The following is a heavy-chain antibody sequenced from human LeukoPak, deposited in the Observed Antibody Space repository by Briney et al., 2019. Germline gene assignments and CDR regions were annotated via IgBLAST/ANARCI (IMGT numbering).Heavy chain of an antibody. Sequence: GGSLRLSCAASGFTFSSYGMHWVRQAPGKGLEWVAFIRYDGRNKYYADSVKGRFTISRDNSKNTLYLQMNSLRAEDTAVYYCAKELLTGFGEFSLDYWGQGTLVTVSS. J-gene: IGHJ4*02. CDR2: IRYDGRNK. D-gene: IGHD3-10*01. CDR3: AKELLTGFGEFSLDY. V-gene: IGHV3-30*02. CDR1: GFTFSSYG.